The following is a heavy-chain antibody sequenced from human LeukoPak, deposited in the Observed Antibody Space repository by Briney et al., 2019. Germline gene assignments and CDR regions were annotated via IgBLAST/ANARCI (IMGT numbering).Heavy chain of an antibody. CDR3: ARRSGYYDSSGYYGYYMDV. D-gene: IGHD3-22*01. CDR2: INWNGGST. J-gene: IGHJ6*03. CDR1: GFTFDDYG. Sequence: GSLRLSCAASGFTFDDYGMSWVRQAPGKGLEWVSGINWNGGSTGYADSVKGRFTISRDNAKNSLYLQMNSLRAEDTALYHCARRSGYYDSSGYYGYYMDVWGKGTTVTVSS. V-gene: IGHV3-20*01.